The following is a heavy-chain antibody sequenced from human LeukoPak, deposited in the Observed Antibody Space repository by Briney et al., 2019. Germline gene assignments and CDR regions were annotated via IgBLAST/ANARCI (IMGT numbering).Heavy chain of an antibody. Sequence: SETLSLTCTVSGGSISSYYWSWIRQPPAKGLEWIGYIYYSGSTNYNPSLKSRVTISVDTSKNQFSLKLSSVTAADTAVYYCAREGGRGLQYNWFDPWGQGTLVTVSS. CDR1: GGSISSYY. CDR3: AREGGRGLQYNWFDP. V-gene: IGHV4-59*01. CDR2: IYYSGST. J-gene: IGHJ5*02. D-gene: IGHD5-24*01.